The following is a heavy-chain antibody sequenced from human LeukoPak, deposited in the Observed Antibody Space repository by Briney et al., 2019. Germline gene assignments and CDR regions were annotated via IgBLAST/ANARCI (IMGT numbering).Heavy chain of an antibody. CDR1: GGTFTSYA. Sequence: SVKVSCKTSGGTFTSYAITWVQQAPGQGLEWMGKIIPISGTTNYAQKFQGRVTFTADESTSTAYMELSSLRSEDTALYYCARKLRLGGNWFDPWGQGTLVTVSS. CDR2: IIPISGTT. J-gene: IGHJ5*02. V-gene: IGHV1-69*13. D-gene: IGHD1-26*01. CDR3: ARKLRLGGNWFDP.